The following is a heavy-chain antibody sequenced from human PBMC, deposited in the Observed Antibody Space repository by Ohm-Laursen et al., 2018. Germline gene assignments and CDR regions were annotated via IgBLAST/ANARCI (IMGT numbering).Heavy chain of an antibody. CDR1: GFTFDDYA. CDR3: ARDRDSSSSFFDY. CDR2: ISWNSGSI. D-gene: IGHD6-6*01. Sequence: SLRLSCTASGFTFDDYAMHWVRQAPGKGLEWVSGISWNSGSIGYADSVKGRFTISRDNAKNSLYLQMNSLRAEDTAVYYCARDRDSSSSFFDYWGQGTLVTVSS. J-gene: IGHJ4*02. V-gene: IGHV3-9*01.